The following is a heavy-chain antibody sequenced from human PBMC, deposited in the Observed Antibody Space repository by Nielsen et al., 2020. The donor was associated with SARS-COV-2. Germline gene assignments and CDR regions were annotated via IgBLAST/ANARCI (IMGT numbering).Heavy chain of an antibody. V-gene: IGHV1-3*01. Sequence: ASVKVSCKASRYSFASYSMHWVRQAPGQRLEWMGWINAGNGNTRYSQKFQGRVTITRDTSASTAYMELSSLRSEDTAIYYCASDGNTDGWNVTVYWGQGTVVTVSS. D-gene: IGHD1-1*01. CDR3: ASDGNTDGWNVTVY. CDR2: INAGNGNT. CDR1: RYSFASYS. J-gene: IGHJ4*02.